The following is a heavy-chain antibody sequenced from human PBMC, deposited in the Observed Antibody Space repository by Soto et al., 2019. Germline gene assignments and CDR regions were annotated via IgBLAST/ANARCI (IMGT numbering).Heavy chain of an antibody. CDR3: AKERWPGYDLWSGYSPHCYYYGMDG. D-gene: IGHD3-3*01. CDR1: GFTFSSYG. Sequence: QVQLVESGGGVVQPGRSLRLSCAASGFTFSSYGMHGVRQAPGKGLEWVAVISYDGSNKYYADSVKGRFTISRDNSKNALYLRVNSQRAEDKAVYDCAKERWPGYDLWSGYSPHCYYYGMDGWGQGTTVTVSS. J-gene: IGHJ6*02. V-gene: IGHV3-30*18. CDR2: ISYDGSNK.